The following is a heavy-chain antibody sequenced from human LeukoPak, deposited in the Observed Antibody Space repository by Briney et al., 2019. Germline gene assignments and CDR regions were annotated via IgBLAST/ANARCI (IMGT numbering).Heavy chain of an antibody. V-gene: IGHV3-23*01. CDR3: AKSQLLLSDQYDY. CDR2: ISGSGGST. CDR1: GFTFSSYA. D-gene: IGHD2-2*01. J-gene: IGHJ4*02. Sequence: GGSLRLSCAASGFTFSSYAMSWVRQAPGKGLEWVSAISGSGGSTYYAGSVKGRFTISRDNSKNTLYLQMNSLRAEDTAVYYCAKSQLLLSDQYDYWGQGTLVTVSS.